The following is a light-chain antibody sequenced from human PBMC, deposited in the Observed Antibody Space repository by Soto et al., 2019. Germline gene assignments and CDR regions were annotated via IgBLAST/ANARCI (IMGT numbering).Light chain of an antibody. CDR1: QSVGSG. Sequence: VITHSPAPLSVSPGERATLSCRASQSVGSGLSWYQQKPDQAPRLLIYGASTRATGIPDRLSASGSGTDFTLTISVVQPEDLAFYCCHQRQWWPRTFGQGTQLEIK. CDR3: HQRQWWPRT. J-gene: IGKJ1*01. CDR2: GAS. V-gene: IGKV3-15*01.